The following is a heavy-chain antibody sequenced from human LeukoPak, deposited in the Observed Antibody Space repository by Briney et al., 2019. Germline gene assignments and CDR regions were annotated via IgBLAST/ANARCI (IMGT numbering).Heavy chain of an antibody. CDR2: INGDGSST. V-gene: IGHV3-74*01. J-gene: IGHJ4*02. Sequence: GGSLRPSCAASGFTFSRYWMHWVRQAPGKGLAWVSHINGDGSSTSYVDSVKGRFTISRDNSKNTLYLQMSSLRPEDTAVYYCARSLGWRGHFDYWGQGTLVTVSS. D-gene: IGHD6-19*01. CDR3: ARSLGWRGHFDY. CDR1: GFTFSRYW.